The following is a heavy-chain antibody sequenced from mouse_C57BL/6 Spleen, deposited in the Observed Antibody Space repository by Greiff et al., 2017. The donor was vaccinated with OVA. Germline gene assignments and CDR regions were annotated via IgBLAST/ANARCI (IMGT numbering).Heavy chain of an antibody. D-gene: IGHD2-4*01. J-gene: IGHJ2*01. CDR3: TTGGLRRVDY. Sequence: EVQRVESGAELVRPGASVKLSCTASGFNIKDDYMHWVKQRPEQGLEWIGWIDPENGDTEYASKFQGKATITADTSSNTAYLQLSSLTSEDTAVYYCTTGGLRRVDYWGQGTTLTVSS. CDR1: GFNIKDDY. V-gene: IGHV14-4*01. CDR2: IDPENGDT.